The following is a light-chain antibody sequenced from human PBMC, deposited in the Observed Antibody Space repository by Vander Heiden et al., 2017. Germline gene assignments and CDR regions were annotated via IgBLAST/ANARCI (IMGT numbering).Light chain of an antibody. CDR3: GTWDSSLSAGDVV. V-gene: IGLV1-51*02. J-gene: IGLJ2*01. Sequence: ISCPGSSSTIDGNYVSWYQHLPGTAPTLLIYENNKRPAEIPDRVAGSTSGTSATLGITGTQTGDEADDDCGTWDSSLSAGDVVFGGGTKLTVL. CDR2: ENN. CDR1: SSTIDGNY.